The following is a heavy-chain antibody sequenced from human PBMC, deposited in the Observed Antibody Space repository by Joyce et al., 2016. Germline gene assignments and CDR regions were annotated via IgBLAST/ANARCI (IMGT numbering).Heavy chain of an antibody. CDR3: VKGEGYHYGLPYFDY. CDR2: INDNGASI. V-gene: IGHV3-64D*08. CDR1: GFTFRSFG. Sequence: EVQLVESGGGLVQPGGSLRLSCFSSGFTFRSFGMHWVSQAPGKGPEYVAGINDNGASINYVDSAKDRFTISRDNSKNTLYLQMSSLRAEDTAVYYCVKGEGYHYGLPYFDYWGQGTLVTVSS. J-gene: IGHJ4*02. D-gene: IGHD3-10*01.